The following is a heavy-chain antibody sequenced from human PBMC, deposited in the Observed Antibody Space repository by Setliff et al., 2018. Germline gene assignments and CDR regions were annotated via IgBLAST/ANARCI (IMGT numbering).Heavy chain of an antibody. D-gene: IGHD4-17*01. V-gene: IGHV4-38-2*01. CDR1: GYSISSGYY. J-gene: IGHJ2*01. Sequence: PSETLSLTCAVSGYSISSGYYWGWIRQPPGKGLEWIRSIYHSGSTYYNPSLKSRVTISVDTSKNQFSLKLSSVTAADTAVYFCARHRRPDYGDFISWYFDLWGRGTLVTVSS. CDR2: IYHSGST. CDR3: ARHRRPDYGDFISWYFDL.